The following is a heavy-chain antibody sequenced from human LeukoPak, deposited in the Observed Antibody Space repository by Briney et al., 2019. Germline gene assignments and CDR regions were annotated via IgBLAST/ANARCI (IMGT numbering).Heavy chain of an antibody. CDR2: IHYSGST. CDR1: GGSTSNNY. V-gene: IGHV4-59*01. Sequence: SETLSLTCTVSGGSTSNNYWSWMRQAPGKGLEWIGYIHYSGSTNYNPSLKSRVTISVDTSKKQLSLKLSSVTAADTAVYFCARVFQGGEWLLGGLDHWGQGSLVTVSS. J-gene: IGHJ4*02. CDR3: ARVFQGGEWLLGGLDH. D-gene: IGHD3-3*01.